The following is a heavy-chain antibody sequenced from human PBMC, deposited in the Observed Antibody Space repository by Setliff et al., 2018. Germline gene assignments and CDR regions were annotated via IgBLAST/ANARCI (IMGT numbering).Heavy chain of an antibody. CDR2: IWDDGVKK. CDR1: GFTFSTYR. Sequence: PGGSLRLSCAASGFTFSTYRMHWVRQAPGKGLEWVAVIWDDGVKKYHADSVKGRFTISRDNSKNTLYLQMNSLRPEDTAIYYCARSSPRTFDYWGQGTPVTVSS. D-gene: IGHD6-6*01. V-gene: IGHV3-33*08. CDR3: ARSSPRTFDY. J-gene: IGHJ4*02.